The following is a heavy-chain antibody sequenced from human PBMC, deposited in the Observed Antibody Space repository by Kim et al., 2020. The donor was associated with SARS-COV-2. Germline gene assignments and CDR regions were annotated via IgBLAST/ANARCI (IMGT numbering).Heavy chain of an antibody. J-gene: IGHJ4*02. Sequence: SETLSLTCTVSGGSISSYYWSWIRQPPGKGLEWIGYIYYSGSTNYNPSLKSRVTISVDTSKNQFSLKLSSVTAADTAVYYCAREWAPRYCSGGSCYSSYFDYRGQGTPVTVSS. CDR2: IYYSGST. D-gene: IGHD2-15*01. CDR3: AREWAPRYCSGGSCYSSYFDY. V-gene: IGHV4-59*01. CDR1: GGSISSYY.